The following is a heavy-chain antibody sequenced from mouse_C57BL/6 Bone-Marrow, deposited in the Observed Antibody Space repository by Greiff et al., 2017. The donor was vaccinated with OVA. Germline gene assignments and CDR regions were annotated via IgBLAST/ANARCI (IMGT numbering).Heavy chain of an antibody. D-gene: IGHD2-4*01. V-gene: IGHV1-39*01. Sequence: VQLQQSGPELVKPGASVKISCKASGYSFTDYNMNWVKQSNGKSLEWIGVINPNYGTTSYNQKFKGKATLTVDQSSSTAYMQLNSLTSEDTAVYYCTTCHYYDYDEGFDYWGQGTTLTVSS. CDR2: INPNYGTT. CDR1: GYSFTDYN. J-gene: IGHJ2*01. CDR3: TTCHYYDYDEGFDY.